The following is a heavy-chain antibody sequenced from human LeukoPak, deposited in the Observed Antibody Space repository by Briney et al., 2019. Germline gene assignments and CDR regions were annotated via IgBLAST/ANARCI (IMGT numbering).Heavy chain of an antibody. CDR1: GFTFSDYY. CDR2: IWYDGSNK. CDR3: ARVSGDYNSKSDAFDI. J-gene: IGHJ3*02. D-gene: IGHD4-17*01. Sequence: GGSLRLSCAASGFTFSDYYMSWIRQAPGKGLEWVAVIWYDGSNKYYADSVKGRFAISRDNSKNTLYLQMNSLRAEDTAVYYCARVSGDYNSKSDAFDIWGQGTMVTVSS. V-gene: IGHV3-33*08.